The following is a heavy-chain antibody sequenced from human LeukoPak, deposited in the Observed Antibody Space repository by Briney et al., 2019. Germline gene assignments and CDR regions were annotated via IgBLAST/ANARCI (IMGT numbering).Heavy chain of an antibody. D-gene: IGHD1-26*01. Sequence: ASVKVSCKASGYTLTSYYMHWVRQAPGQGLEWMGWINPNSGGTNYAQKFQGRVTMTRDTSISTAYMELSRLRSDDTAVYYCARALGRVGATMYWGQGTLVTVSS. V-gene: IGHV1-2*02. CDR1: GYTLTSYY. J-gene: IGHJ4*02. CDR2: INPNSGGT. CDR3: ARALGRVGATMY.